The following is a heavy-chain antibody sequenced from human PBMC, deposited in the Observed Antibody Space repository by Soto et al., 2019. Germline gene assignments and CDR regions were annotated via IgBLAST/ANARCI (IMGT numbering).Heavy chain of an antibody. Sequence: GGSLRLSCAASGFTFSYYYMSWIRQAPGKGLEWVSFISTTGSFTNYADSLKGRFTISRDNAKNSLYLQINSLRGDDTAVYYCARAQWELDYWGQGTLVTVSS. CDR2: ISTTGSFT. V-gene: IGHV3-11*06. CDR1: GFTFSYYY. D-gene: IGHD1-26*01. J-gene: IGHJ4*02. CDR3: ARAQWELDY.